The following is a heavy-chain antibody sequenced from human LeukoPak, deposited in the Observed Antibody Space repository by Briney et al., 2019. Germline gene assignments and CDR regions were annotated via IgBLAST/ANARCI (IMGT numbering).Heavy chain of an antibody. CDR3: ARDLNLYDSSGYYPR. CDR2: ISSSSGTI. J-gene: IGHJ4*02. V-gene: IGHV3-48*02. Sequence: PGGSLRLSCAASGFTFSSYSMNWVRQAPGKGLEWVSYISSSSGTIYYADSVKGRFTISRDNAENSLHLQMNSLRDEDTAVYYCARDLNLYDSSGYYPRWGQGTLVTVSS. D-gene: IGHD3-22*01. CDR1: GFTFSSYS.